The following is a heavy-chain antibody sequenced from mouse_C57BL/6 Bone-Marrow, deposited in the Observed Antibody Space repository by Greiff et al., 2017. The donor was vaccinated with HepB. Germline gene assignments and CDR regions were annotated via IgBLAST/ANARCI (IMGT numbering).Heavy chain of an antibody. CDR1: GFSLTSYG. CDR2: IWSGGST. CDR3: ARILYWFAY. Sequence: QVQLKESGPGLVQPSQSLSITCTVSGFSLTSYGVHWVRQSPGKGLEWLGVIWSGGSTDYNAAFISRLSISKDNSKSQVFFKMNSLQADDTAIYYCARILYWFAYWGQGTLVTVSA. J-gene: IGHJ3*01. D-gene: IGHD2-12*01. V-gene: IGHV2-2*01.